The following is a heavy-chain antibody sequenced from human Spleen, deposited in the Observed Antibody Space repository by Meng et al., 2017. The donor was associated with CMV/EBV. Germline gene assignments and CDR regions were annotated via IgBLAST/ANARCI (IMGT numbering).Heavy chain of an antibody. V-gene: IGHV5-51*01. CDR1: GYSFATYW. J-gene: IGHJ4*02. CDR2: IYPGDSDT. Sequence: GESLKISCKGSGYSFATYWIGWVRQMPGKGLEWMGIIYPGDSDTRYSPSFQGQVTMSADKSISTAYLQWSSLKASDTAMYYCARHYCSSTSCSYYFDYWGQGTLVTVSS. D-gene: IGHD2-2*01. CDR3: ARHYCSSTSCSYYFDY.